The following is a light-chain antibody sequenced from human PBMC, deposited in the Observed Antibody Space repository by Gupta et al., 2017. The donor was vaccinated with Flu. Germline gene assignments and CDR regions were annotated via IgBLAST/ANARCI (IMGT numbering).Light chain of an antibody. V-gene: IGKV1-17*01. CDR3: LQHNNFPLT. J-gene: IGKJ5*01. CDR2: AAS. CDR1: QVIKND. Sequence: GDRVPITCRASQVIKNDLAWYQQKPGKAPRPLIYAASSLQSGVPSRFSGGGSGTEFTLTISSLQPEDFATYYCLQHNNFPLTFGQGTRLEIK.